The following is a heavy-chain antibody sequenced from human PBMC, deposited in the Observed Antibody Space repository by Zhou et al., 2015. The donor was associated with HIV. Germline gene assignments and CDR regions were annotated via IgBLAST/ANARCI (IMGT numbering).Heavy chain of an antibody. D-gene: IGHD3-22*01. CDR3: ATSSGKYDFAFDV. CDR1: GYTFTKYY. Sequence: QVQLVQSGAEVKKPGASVKISCKASGYTFTKYYMHWVRQAPGQGLEWMGIINPSGGRTSYAQKFQGRVTVTRDTSTSTVYMELRSLRSEDTAVYYCATSSGKYDFAFDVWGQGTRLIVSS. CDR2: INPSGGRT. J-gene: IGHJ3*01. V-gene: IGHV1-46*01.